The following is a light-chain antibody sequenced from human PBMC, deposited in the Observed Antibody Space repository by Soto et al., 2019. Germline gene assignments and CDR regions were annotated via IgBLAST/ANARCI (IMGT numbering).Light chain of an antibody. CDR2: LGS. CDR3: MQALQTPIT. V-gene: IGKV2-28*01. CDR1: HSLLHSNGYNF. J-gene: IGKJ5*01. Sequence: DIVLTQSPLSLPVTPGEPASISCRSSHSLLHSNGYNFLDWYLQRPGQSPQLLIYLGSYRAAGVPDRFSGSGSGTDFTLKISSVEAEDVGVYYCMQALQTPITFGQGTRLEIK.